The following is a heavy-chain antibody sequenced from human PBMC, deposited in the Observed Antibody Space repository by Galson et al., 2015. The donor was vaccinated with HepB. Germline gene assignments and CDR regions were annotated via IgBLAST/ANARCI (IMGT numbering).Heavy chain of an antibody. V-gene: IGHV3-30*03. CDR1: GFTFSSYG. J-gene: IGHJ4*02. CDR2: ISYDGSNK. D-gene: IGHD6-13*01. Sequence: SLRLSCAASGFTFSSYGMHWVRQAPGKGLEWVAVISYDGSNKYYADSVKGRFTISRDNSKNTLYLQMNSLRAEDTAVYYCARLRAAAGPYYFDYWGQGTLVTVSS. CDR3: ARLRAAAGPYYFDY.